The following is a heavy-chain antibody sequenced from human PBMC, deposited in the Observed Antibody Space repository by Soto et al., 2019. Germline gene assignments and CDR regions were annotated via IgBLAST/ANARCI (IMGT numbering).Heavy chain of an antibody. CDR3: AKGVVVATTSCQH. Sequence: QVQLVESGGGVVQPGRSLRLSCAASGFTFSSYGMHWVRQSPGKGLEWVAVISYDGSDKYYADSVKGRFTISRDNSNNTLYLQMDSLRAEYTAVNYCAKGVVVATTSCQHWGQGTMVTVSS. D-gene: IGHD2-15*01. CDR2: ISYDGSDK. J-gene: IGHJ1*01. V-gene: IGHV3-30*18. CDR1: GFTFSSYG.